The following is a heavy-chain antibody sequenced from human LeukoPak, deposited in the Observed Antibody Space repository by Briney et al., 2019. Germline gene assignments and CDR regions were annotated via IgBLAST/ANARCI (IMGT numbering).Heavy chain of an antibody. D-gene: IGHD4-11*01. CDR3: ARDSSPFDY. J-gene: IGHJ4*02. Sequence: KTSETLSLTCTVSGGSISSADYYWTWIRQPPGKGLEWIEYIYYSGITYYNPSLNSRVTISLDTSKNQFSLKLSSVTAADTAVYYCARDSSPFDYWGQGTLVTVSS. V-gene: IGHV4-30-4*08. CDR1: GGSISSADYY. CDR2: IYYSGIT.